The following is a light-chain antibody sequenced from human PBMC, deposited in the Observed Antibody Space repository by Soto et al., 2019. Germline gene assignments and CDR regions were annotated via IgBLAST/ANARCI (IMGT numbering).Light chain of an antibody. CDR3: SSLTTSSTLL. V-gene: IGLV2-14*03. J-gene: IGLJ2*01. CDR2: DVS. Sequence: QSVLTQPASVSGSPGQSTTIPCTGTNSDVGAYKYVSWYQQHPGTAPKLIIYDVSDRPSGVSSRFAGSKSGNTASLTISGLQAEDEADYYCSSLTTSSTLLFGGGTKLTVL. CDR1: NSDVGAYKY.